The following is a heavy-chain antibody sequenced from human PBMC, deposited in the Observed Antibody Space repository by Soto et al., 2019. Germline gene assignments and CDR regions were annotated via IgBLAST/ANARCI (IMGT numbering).Heavy chain of an antibody. J-gene: IGHJ4*02. CDR3: ASSAHPRGYSSSWYVFDY. D-gene: IGHD6-13*01. Sequence: QPGGSLRLSCAASGFTFSSYAMHWVRQAPGKGLEWVAVISYDGSNKYYADSVKGRFTISRDNSKNTLYLQMNSLRAEDTAVYYCASSAHPRGYSSSWYVFDYWGQGTLVTVSS. V-gene: IGHV3-30-3*01. CDR2: ISYDGSNK. CDR1: GFTFSSYA.